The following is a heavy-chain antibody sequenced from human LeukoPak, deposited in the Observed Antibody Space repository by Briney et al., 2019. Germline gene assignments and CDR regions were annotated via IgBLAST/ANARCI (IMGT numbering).Heavy chain of an antibody. CDR1: GGSISSGDYY. D-gene: IGHD3-10*01. J-gene: IGHJ5*02. CDR3: ASARSRSPLNWFDP. Sequence: SETLSLTCTVSGGSISSGDYYWSWIRQPPGKGLEWIGYIYYSGSTYYNPSLKSRVTISVDTSKNQFSLKLSSVTAADTAVYYCASARSRSPLNWFDPWAREPWSPSPQ. CDR2: IYYSGST. V-gene: IGHV4-30-4*08.